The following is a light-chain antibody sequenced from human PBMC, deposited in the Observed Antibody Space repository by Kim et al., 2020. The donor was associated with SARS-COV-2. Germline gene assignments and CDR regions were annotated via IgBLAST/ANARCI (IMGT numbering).Light chain of an antibody. Sequence: QSVLTQPPSVSGAPGQRVTISCTGGSSNIGAGYDVHWYQQLPGTAPKLLIYTNNNRPSGVPVRFSGSKSGTSASLAITGLQAEDEADYFCHSFDSSLSGCVFGGGTKLTVL. CDR1: SSNIGAGYD. J-gene: IGLJ3*02. V-gene: IGLV1-40*01. CDR2: TNN. CDR3: HSFDSSLSGCV.